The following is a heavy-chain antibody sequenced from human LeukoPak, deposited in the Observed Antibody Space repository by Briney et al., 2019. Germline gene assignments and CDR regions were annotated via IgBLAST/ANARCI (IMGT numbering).Heavy chain of an antibody. D-gene: IGHD3-22*01. CDR2: ITGSGGST. V-gene: IGHV3-23*01. CDR1: GFSFSTYA. J-gene: IGHJ4*02. CDR3: AKSSYYDSSGYYREYYFDY. Sequence: GGSLRLSCAASGFSFSTYAMSWVRQAPGKGLEWVSSITGSGGSTYYADSVKGRVTVSRDNSKSTLYLQMNSLRAEDMAVYYCAKSSYYDSSGYYREYYFDYWGQGTLVTVSP.